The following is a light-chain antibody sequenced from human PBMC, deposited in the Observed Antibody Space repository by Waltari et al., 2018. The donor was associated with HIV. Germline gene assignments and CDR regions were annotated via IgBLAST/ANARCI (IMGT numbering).Light chain of an antibody. Sequence: DIQMTQSPSTLSASVGDRVTITCRASQRINSLLAWYQQKPGQAPKLLIYKASSLESGVPSRFSGSGSGTEFTLTISSLRPDDFATYYCQQYNSYPYTFGQGTKLEIK. J-gene: IGKJ2*01. CDR1: QRINSL. V-gene: IGKV1-5*03. CDR2: KAS. CDR3: QQYNSYPYT.